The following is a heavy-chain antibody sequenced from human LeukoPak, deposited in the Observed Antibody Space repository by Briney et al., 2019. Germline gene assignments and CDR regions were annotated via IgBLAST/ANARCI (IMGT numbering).Heavy chain of an antibody. Sequence: PGGSLRLSCAASGFTFSSYNMNWVRQAPGKGLEWVSSISSSSSYIYYADSVKGRFTISRDNAKNSLYLQMNSLRAEDTAVYYCARGQGRGFPYYFDYWGQGTLVTVSS. CDR3: ARGQGRGFPYYFDY. J-gene: IGHJ4*02. V-gene: IGHV3-21*01. CDR2: ISSSSSYI. CDR1: GFTFSSYN. D-gene: IGHD2-15*01.